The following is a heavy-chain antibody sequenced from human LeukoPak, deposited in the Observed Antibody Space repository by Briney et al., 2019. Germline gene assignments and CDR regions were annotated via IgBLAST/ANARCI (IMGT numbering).Heavy chain of an antibody. D-gene: IGHD1-26*01. CDR1: GFTFSSYG. CDR3: AKDRVGAMLYFDY. J-gene: IGHJ4*02. CDR2: IRYDGSNK. Sequence: GGSLRLSCAASGFTFSSYGMHWVRQAPGKGLEWVAFIRYDGSNKYYADSVKGRFTISRDNSKNTLYLQMNSLRAEDTAVYYCAKDRVGAMLYFDYWGQGTLVTVSP. V-gene: IGHV3-30*02.